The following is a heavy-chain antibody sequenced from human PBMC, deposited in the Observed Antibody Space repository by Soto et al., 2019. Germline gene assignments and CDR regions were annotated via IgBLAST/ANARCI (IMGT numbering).Heavy chain of an antibody. V-gene: IGHV2-5*02. CDR2: IYWDDDK. CDR3: AHRRPWSSNWNSGWFDP. CDR1: GFSLSTSGVG. D-gene: IGHD1-20*01. Sequence: QITLKESGPTLVKPTQTLTLTCTFSGFSLSTSGVGVGWIRQPPGKALEWLAVIYWDDDKRYSPSLNSRLTITKDTSKTQVVLTMTNMDPVDTATYFCAHRRPWSSNWNSGWFDPWGQGTLVTVSS. J-gene: IGHJ5*02.